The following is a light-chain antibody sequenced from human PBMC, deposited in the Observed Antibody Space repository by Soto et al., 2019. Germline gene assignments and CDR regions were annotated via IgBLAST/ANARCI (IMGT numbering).Light chain of an antibody. Sequence: DIQMPQSPSTLSASVGDRVTITCRASQSISSWLAWYQQKQGKAPKLLIYAASNLQSGVPSRFSGSGSGTDFTFIISSLQPEDSATYYCQQTYSTPGWTFGQGTKVGI. V-gene: IGKV1-39*01. CDR1: QSISSW. J-gene: IGKJ1*01. CDR2: AAS. CDR3: QQTYSTPGWT.